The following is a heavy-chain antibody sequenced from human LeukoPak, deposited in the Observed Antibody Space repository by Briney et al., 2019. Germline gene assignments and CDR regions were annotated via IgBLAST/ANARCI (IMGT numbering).Heavy chain of an antibody. CDR1: GFTFSSYA. D-gene: IGHD3-22*01. CDR3: AKSLGHYYDSSGLSGVYDY. CDR2: ISGSGGST. J-gene: IGHJ4*02. V-gene: IGHV3-23*01. Sequence: GGSLRLSCAASGFTFSSYAMSWVRQAPGKGLEWVSAISGSGGSTYYADSVKGRFTISRDNSKNTLYLQMNSLRAEDTAVYYCAKSLGHYYDSSGLSGVYDYWGQGTLVTVSS.